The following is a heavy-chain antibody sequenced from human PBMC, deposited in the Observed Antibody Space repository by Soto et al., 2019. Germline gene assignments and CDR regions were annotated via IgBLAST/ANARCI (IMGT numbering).Heavy chain of an antibody. V-gene: IGHV1-69*13. CDR3: TSRERVDAFDI. Sequence: SVKVSCKASGGTFSSYAISWVRQAPGQGLEWMGGIIPILGSANYAQKFQDRVTITADESTTTTYMELSSLRSEDAAVYYCTSRERVDAFDIWGQGTMVTVSS. J-gene: IGHJ3*02. CDR2: IIPILGSA. D-gene: IGHD1-26*01. CDR1: GGTFSSYA.